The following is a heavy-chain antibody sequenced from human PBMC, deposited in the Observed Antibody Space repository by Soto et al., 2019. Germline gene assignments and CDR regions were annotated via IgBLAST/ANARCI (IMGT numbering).Heavy chain of an antibody. Sequence: QVQLVQSGAEVKKPGSSVKVSCKASGGTFSSYAISWVRQAPGHGLEWMGGIIPIFGTANYAQKFQGRVTITADESTSTAYMELSSLRSKDTAVYYCAREVAVAGTAGYYYGMDVWGQGTTVTVSS. CDR1: GGTFSSYA. CDR3: AREVAVAGTAGYYYGMDV. J-gene: IGHJ6*02. V-gene: IGHV1-69*12. CDR2: IIPIFGTA. D-gene: IGHD6-19*01.